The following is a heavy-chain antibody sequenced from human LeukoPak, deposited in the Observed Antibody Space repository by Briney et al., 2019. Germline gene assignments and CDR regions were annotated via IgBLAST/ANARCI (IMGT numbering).Heavy chain of an antibody. Sequence: PSETLSLTCAVYGGSFSGYYWSWIRQPPGKGLGWIGEINHSGSTNYNPSLKSRITIFIDTSKNHFSLKLSSVSAADTAVYYCARLGAGPTYYDFWSGYSSFYFDYWGQGTLVTVSS. D-gene: IGHD3-3*01. CDR1: GGSFSGYY. CDR2: INHSGST. V-gene: IGHV4-34*01. CDR3: ARLGAGPTYYDFWSGYSSFYFDY. J-gene: IGHJ4*02.